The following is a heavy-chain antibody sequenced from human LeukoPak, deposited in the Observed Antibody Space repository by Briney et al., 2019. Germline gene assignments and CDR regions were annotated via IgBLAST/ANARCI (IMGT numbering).Heavy chain of an antibody. J-gene: IGHJ4*02. Sequence: SETLSLTCTVSGGSISSYYWSWIRQPPGKGLEYIGYIHNSGNTNYNPSLKSRVTISVDKSKNHFSLKLSSVTAADTAVYFCARAYSPSVWGQGTLVTVSS. CDR3: ARAYSPSV. D-gene: IGHD5-18*01. V-gene: IGHV4-59*12. CDR1: GGSISSYY. CDR2: IHNSGNT.